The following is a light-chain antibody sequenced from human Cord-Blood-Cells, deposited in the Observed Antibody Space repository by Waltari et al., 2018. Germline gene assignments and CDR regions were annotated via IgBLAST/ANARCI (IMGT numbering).Light chain of an antibody. V-gene: IGKV3-20*01. CDR3: QQYYSTPVT. J-gene: IGKJ2*01. Sequence: EIVLTQSPGTLSLSPGERATLSCRASQSVSSSYLAWYQQKPGQAPRLLIYGASSRATGIPDRFSGSGSGTDFTLTISRLEPEDVVVYYCQQYYSTPVTFGQGTKLEIK. CDR1: QSVSSSY. CDR2: GAS.